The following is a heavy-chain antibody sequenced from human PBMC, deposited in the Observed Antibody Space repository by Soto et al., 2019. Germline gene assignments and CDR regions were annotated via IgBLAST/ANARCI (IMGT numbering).Heavy chain of an antibody. J-gene: IGHJ4*02. CDR3: AGDWLGIDY. D-gene: IGHD3-10*01. V-gene: IGHV1-18*01. CDR2: INPYNGNT. CDR1: GYTFTSYG. Sequence: QVQLVQSGAEVKKPGASVKVSCKASGYTFTSYGISWVRQAPGQGLEWMGWINPYNGNTNYAQKLQGRVTRTTDTSTNTAYMGMRSLRSDDTAVYCCAGDWLGIDYWGQGTLVTVSS.